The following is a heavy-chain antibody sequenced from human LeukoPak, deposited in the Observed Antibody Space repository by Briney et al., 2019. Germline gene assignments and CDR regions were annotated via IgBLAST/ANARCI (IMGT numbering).Heavy chain of an antibody. Sequence: PGGSLRLSCAASGFTFSSYSMNWVRQAPGKGLVWVSRIKTDGSRTNYADSVKGRFTISRDNAKNTLYLQMNSLRAEDTAVYYCAKDDYGINGMDVWGQGTTVTVSS. CDR2: IKTDGSRT. CDR1: GFTFSSYS. D-gene: IGHD4-17*01. CDR3: AKDDYGINGMDV. J-gene: IGHJ6*02. V-gene: IGHV3-74*01.